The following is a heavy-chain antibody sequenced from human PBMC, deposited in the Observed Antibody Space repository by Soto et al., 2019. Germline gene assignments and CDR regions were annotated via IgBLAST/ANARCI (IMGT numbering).Heavy chain of an antibody. CDR3: ASEAHGSGSYYYFDY. CDR2: IIPIFGTA. CDR1: GGTFSSYA. D-gene: IGHD3-10*01. J-gene: IGHJ4*02. V-gene: IGHV1-69*13. Sequence: GASVKVSCKASGGTFSSYAISWVRQAPGQGLEWMGGIIPIFGTANYAQKFQGRVTITADESTSTAYMELSSLRSEDTAVYYCASEAHGSGSYYYFDYWGQGTLVTVSS.